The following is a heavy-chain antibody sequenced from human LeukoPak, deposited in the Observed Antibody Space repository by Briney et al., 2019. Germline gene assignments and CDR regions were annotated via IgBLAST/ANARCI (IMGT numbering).Heavy chain of an antibody. CDR2: IYSSRST. V-gene: IGHV4-61*01. CDR3: ATRRGYCSGGNCNYYFDY. D-gene: IGHD2-15*01. J-gene: IGHJ4*02. CDR1: GGSISSSSYY. Sequence: SETLSLTCTVSGGSISSSSYYWNWIRQPPGKGLEWIGYIYSSRSTSYNPSLKSRVTISVDTSKNQFSLKLSSVTAADTAVYYCATRRGYCSGGNCNYYFDYWGQGTLVTVSS.